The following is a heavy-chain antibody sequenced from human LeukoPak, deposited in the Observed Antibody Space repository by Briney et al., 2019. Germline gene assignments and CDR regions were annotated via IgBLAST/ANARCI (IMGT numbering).Heavy chain of an antibody. J-gene: IGHJ5*02. V-gene: IGHV4-59*01. CDR1: GGSISSYY. Sequence: SETLSLTCTVSGGSISSYYWSWIRQPLGKGLEWIGYIHYSGSTNYNPSLKSRVTISVDTSKNQFSLKLSSVTAADTAVYYCARFLAVVPAAKFDPWGQGTLVTVSS. CDR3: ARFLAVVPAAKFDP. D-gene: IGHD2-2*01. CDR2: IHYSGST.